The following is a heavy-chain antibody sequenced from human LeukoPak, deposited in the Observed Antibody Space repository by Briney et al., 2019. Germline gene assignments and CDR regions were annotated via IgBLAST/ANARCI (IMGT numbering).Heavy chain of an antibody. J-gene: IGHJ4*02. V-gene: IGHV3-33*06. CDR3: AKDQALSLSSSRALDY. CDR2: IWYDGSNK. D-gene: IGHD2-2*01. CDR1: GFTFSSYA. Sequence: GGSLRLSCAASGFTFSSYAMHWVRQAPGKGLEWVAVIWYDGSNKYYADSVKGRFTISRDNSKNTLYLQMNSLRAEDTALYYCAKDQALSLSSSRALDYWGQGTLVTVSS.